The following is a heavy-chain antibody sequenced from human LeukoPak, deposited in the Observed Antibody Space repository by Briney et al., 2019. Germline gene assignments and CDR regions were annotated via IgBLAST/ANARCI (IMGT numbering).Heavy chain of an antibody. Sequence: PSETLSLTCTVSGGSISSYYWSWIRQPPGKGLEWIGYIYYSGSTNYNPPLKSRVTISVDTSKNQFSLKLSSVTAADTAVYYCARHSPLKNWFDPWGQGTLVTVSS. CDR2: IYYSGST. J-gene: IGHJ5*02. CDR1: GGSISSYY. CDR3: ARHSPLKNWFDP. V-gene: IGHV4-59*08.